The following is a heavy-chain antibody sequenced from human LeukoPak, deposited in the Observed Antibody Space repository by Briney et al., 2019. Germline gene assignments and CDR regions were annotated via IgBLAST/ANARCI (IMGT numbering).Heavy chain of an antibody. J-gene: IGHJ2*01. CDR1: GGSISRGASD. CDR3: ARAARQGFTMIVVPFLYFDL. Sequence: SETLSLTCTVSGGSISRGASDWGWIRQHPKRGLEWVGYINHSGSTYYNPSLGSRVTMSVDTSKNQFSLKLSSVTAADSAVYYCARAARQGFTMIVVPFLYFDLWGRGTLVTVSS. CDR2: INHSGST. D-gene: IGHD3-22*01. V-gene: IGHV4-31*03.